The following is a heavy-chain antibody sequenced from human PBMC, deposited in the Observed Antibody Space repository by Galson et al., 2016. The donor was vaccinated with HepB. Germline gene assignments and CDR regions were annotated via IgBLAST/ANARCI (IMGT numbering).Heavy chain of an antibody. CDR1: DPTFEDYA. J-gene: IGHJ4*02. V-gene: IGHV3-9*01. D-gene: IGHD3-16*01. CDR2: ISGDSGHI. Sequence: SLRLSCATSDPTFEDYAMHWVRQVPGKGLEWVSGISGDSGHIGYGDSVKGRFVISRDNAEKSLYLQMSGRRTEDTAVYFCARASLIGEIFDSWGRGTLVTVS. CDR3: ARASLIGEIFDS.